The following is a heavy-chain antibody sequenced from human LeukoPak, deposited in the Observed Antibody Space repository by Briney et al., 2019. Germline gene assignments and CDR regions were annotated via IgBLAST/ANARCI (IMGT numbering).Heavy chain of an antibody. CDR3: ARDKLSSWPGTSDP. J-gene: IGHJ5*02. Sequence: SETLSLTCTVSGGSISSYYWSWIRQPPGKGLEWIGYIYYSGSTNYNPSLKSRVTISVGTSKNQFSLKLSSVTAADTAVYYCARDKLSSWPGTSDPWGQGTLVTVSS. CDR2: IYYSGST. V-gene: IGHV4-59*01. D-gene: IGHD6-13*01. CDR1: GGSISSYY.